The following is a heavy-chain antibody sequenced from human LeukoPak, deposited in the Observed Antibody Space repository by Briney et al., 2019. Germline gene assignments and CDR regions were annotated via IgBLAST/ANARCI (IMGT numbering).Heavy chain of an antibody. CDR2: IYYSGST. Sequence: SETLSLTCTVSGGSISSSSYYWGWIRQPPGKGLEWIGSIYYSGSTYYNPSLKSRVTISVDTSKNQFSLKLSSVTAADTAVYYCARLVQTGYSSRYQIYYFDYWGRGTLVTVSS. J-gene: IGHJ4*02. D-gene: IGHD6-13*01. CDR3: ARLVQTGYSSRYQIYYFDY. V-gene: IGHV4-39*01. CDR1: GGSISSSSYY.